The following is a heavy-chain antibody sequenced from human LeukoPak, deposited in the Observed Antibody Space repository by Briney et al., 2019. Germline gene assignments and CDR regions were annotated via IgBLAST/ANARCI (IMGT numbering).Heavy chain of an antibody. D-gene: IGHD5-24*01. V-gene: IGHV3-23*01. CDR1: GFPFSSYA. Sequence: PGGSLRLSCAASGFPFSSYAMSWVRQAPGKGLEWVSAISGSGGSTYYADSVKGRFTISRDNSKNTLYLQMNSLRAEDTAVYYCAKEGRDGYNYGVGYWGQGTLVTVSS. CDR2: ISGSGGST. CDR3: AKEGRDGYNYGVGY. J-gene: IGHJ4*02.